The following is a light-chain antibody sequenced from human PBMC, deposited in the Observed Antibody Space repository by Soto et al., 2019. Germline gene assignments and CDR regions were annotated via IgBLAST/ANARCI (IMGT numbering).Light chain of an antibody. Sequence: EIVMTQSPATLSVSPGERATLSCRASQSVSSNIAWYQQKPGQTPRLLIFPASIRATGIPARFSGSGSGTEVTLTISSLQSEDFAVYYCQQYNNWPPYSVGQGTKLEIK. J-gene: IGKJ2*03. CDR1: QSVSSN. V-gene: IGKV3-15*01. CDR2: PAS. CDR3: QQYNNWPPYS.